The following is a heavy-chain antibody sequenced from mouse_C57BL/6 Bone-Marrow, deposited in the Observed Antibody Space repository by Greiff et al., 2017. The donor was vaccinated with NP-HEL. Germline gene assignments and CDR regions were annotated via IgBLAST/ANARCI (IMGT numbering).Heavy chain of an antibody. Sequence: DVKLVESGGGLVQPKGSLKLSCAASGFTFNTYAMHWVRQAPGKGLEWVARIRSKSSNYATYYADSVKDRFTISRDDSQSMLYLQMNNLKTEDTAMYYCVRDLLLRFFYAMDYWGQGTSVTVSS. CDR2: IRSKSSNYAT. D-gene: IGHD1-1*01. CDR1: GFTFNTYA. CDR3: VRDLLLRFFYAMDY. V-gene: IGHV10-3*01. J-gene: IGHJ4*01.